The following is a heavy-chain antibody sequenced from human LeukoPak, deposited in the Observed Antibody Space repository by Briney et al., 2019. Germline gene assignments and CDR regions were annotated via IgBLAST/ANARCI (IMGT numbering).Heavy chain of an antibody. V-gene: IGHV3-23*01. CDR2: ISGNGRTT. J-gene: IGHJ4*02. CDR1: GFTFSSYA. D-gene: IGHD6-13*01. Sequence: GGSLRLSCVASGFTFSSYAMSWVRQAPGKGLEWVSAISGNGRTTYYADSVQSRFTFSRDNSKNTLYLQMNSLRAEDTAVYYCAKEGYSSSWNADFDYWGQGTLVTVSS. CDR3: AKEGYSSSWNADFDY.